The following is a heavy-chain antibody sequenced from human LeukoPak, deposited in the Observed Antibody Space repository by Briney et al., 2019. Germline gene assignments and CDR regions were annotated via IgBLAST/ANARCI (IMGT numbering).Heavy chain of an antibody. J-gene: IGHJ4*02. Sequence: PGGSLRLSCAASGFTFSSYSMNWVRQAPGKGLEWVSYISSSSSTIYYADSVKGRFTISRDNAKNSLYLQMNSLRAEDTAVYYCARDRTQYSSGWYPADYWGQGTLVTVSS. CDR1: GFTFSSYS. D-gene: IGHD6-19*01. CDR3: ARDRTQYSSGWYPADY. CDR2: ISSSSSTI. V-gene: IGHV3-48*01.